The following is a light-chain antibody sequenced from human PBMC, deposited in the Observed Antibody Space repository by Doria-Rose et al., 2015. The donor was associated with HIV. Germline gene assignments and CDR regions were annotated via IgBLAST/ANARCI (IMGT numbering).Light chain of an antibody. CDR2: KAS. J-gene: IGKJ2*01. CDR3: QQYNSYPYT. CDR1: QSISSW. Sequence: DIRMTQSPSTLSASVGDRVTITCRASQSISSWLAWYQQKPGKAPKLLIYKASSLESGVPSRFSGSGSGTEFTLTISSLQPDDFATYYCQQYNSYPYTF. V-gene: IGKV1-5*03.